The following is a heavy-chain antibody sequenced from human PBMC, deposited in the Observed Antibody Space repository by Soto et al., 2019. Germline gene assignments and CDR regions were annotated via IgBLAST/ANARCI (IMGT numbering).Heavy chain of an antibody. D-gene: IGHD3-10*01. CDR2: IYYSGST. Sequence: QVQLQESGPGLVKPSQTLSLTCTVSGGSISSGGYYWSWIRQHPGKGLEWIGYIYYSGSTYYNPSLKSRVTISVDTSKNQFSLKLSSVTAADTAVYYCARDGLGRGSYGSKGRAFDIWGQGTMVTVSS. CDR1: GGSISSGGYY. CDR3: ARDGLGRGSYGSKGRAFDI. V-gene: IGHV4-31*03. J-gene: IGHJ3*02.